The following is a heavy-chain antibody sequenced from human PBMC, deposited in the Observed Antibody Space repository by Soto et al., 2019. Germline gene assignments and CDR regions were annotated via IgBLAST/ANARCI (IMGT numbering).Heavy chain of an antibody. Sequence: SVKVSCKASGGTFSSYAISWVRQAPGQGLEWMGGIIPISGTANYAQKFQGRVTITADESTSTAYMELSSLRSEDTAVYYCARVPEYYYDSSGYLDYWGQGTLVTVSS. D-gene: IGHD3-22*01. V-gene: IGHV1-69*13. CDR3: ARVPEYYYDSSGYLDY. J-gene: IGHJ4*02. CDR2: IIPISGTA. CDR1: GGTFSSYA.